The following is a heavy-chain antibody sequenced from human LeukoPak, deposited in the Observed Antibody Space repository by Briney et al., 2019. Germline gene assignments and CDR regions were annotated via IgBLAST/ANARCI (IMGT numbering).Heavy chain of an antibody. Sequence: ASVKVSCKASGYTFTSYDINWVRQATGQGLEWRGWMNPNSGNTGYAQKFQGRVTMTRNTSISTAYMELSSLRSEDTAVYYCAIPSSRSNNWFDPWGQGTLVTVSS. V-gene: IGHV1-8*01. D-gene: IGHD2-15*01. CDR3: AIPSSRSNNWFDP. CDR1: GYTFTSYD. CDR2: MNPNSGNT. J-gene: IGHJ5*02.